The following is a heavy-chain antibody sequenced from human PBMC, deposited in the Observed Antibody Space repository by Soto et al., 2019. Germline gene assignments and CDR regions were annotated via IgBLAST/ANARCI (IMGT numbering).Heavy chain of an antibody. V-gene: IGHV4-38-2*01. CDR2: VYHSGIT. CDR3: ARLRGSHFDMDV. Sequence: KPSETLSLTCVVSGSTSNYYWGWMRQPPGKGLEWIGSVYHSGITYYNPSLKGRVAISIDRSDSQFSLRLNSVTGADTAMYYCARLRGSHFDMDVWGQGTTVTVSS. J-gene: IGHJ6*02. CDR1: GSTSNYY.